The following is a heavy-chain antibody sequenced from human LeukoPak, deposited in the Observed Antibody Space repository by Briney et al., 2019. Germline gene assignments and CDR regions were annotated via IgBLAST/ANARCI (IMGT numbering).Heavy chain of an antibody. Sequence: PSETLSLTCTVSGGSISSSSYYWGWIRQPPGKGLEWIGSIYYSGSTYYNPPLKSRVTISVDTSKNQFSLKLSSVTAADTAVYYCARQYYDILTGYYTDYYFDYWGQGTLVTVSS. CDR2: IYYSGST. CDR1: GGSISSSSYY. V-gene: IGHV4-39*01. J-gene: IGHJ4*02. CDR3: ARQYYDILTGYYTDYYFDY. D-gene: IGHD3-9*01.